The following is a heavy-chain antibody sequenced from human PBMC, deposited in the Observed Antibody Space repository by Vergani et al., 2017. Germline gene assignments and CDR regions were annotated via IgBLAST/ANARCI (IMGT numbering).Heavy chain of an antibody. CDR3: SRGRGYSYGPVDD. D-gene: IGHD5-18*01. CDR1: GYSISSGYY. CDR2: IYHSGST. J-gene: IGHJ4*02. Sequence: QVQLQESGPGLVKPSETLSLTCAVSGYSISSGYYWGWIRQPPGKGLGWIGSIYHSGSTYYNPSLKSRVTISEDTSKNQFSLKLSYVTAADTAVCYCSRGRGYSYGPVDDGGQGTLVAVSS. V-gene: IGHV4-38-2*01.